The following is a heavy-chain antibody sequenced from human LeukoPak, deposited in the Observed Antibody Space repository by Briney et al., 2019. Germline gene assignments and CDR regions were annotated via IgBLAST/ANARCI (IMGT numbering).Heavy chain of an antibody. J-gene: IGHJ4*02. V-gene: IGHV1-8*03. CDR1: GYTFTSYD. CDR3: ARGSPAAHLAEDY. Sequence: ASVKVSCKASGYTFTSYDINWVPQATGQGLEWMGWMNPNSGNTGYAQKFQGRVTITRNTSISTAYMELSSLRSEDTAVYDCARGSPAAHLAEDYWGQGTLVTVSS. D-gene: IGHD6-13*01. CDR2: MNPNSGNT.